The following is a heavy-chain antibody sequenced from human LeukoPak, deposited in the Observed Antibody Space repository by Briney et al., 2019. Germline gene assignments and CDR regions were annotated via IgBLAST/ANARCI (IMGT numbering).Heavy chain of an antibody. D-gene: IGHD4-23*01. CDR3: AKDRDPVARWYDAFDI. CDR2: ISYDGSNK. V-gene: IGHV3-30*18. Sequence: PGGSLRLSCAASGFTFSSYGMHWVRQAPGKGLEWVAVISYDGSNKYYADSVKGRFTISRDNSKNTLYLQMNSLRAEDTAVYYCAKDRDPVARWYDAFDIWGQGTMVTVSS. CDR1: GFTFSSYG. J-gene: IGHJ3*02.